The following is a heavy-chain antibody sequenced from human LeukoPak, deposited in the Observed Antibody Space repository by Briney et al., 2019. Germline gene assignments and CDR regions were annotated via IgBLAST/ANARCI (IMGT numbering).Heavy chain of an antibody. V-gene: IGHV1-24*01. J-gene: IGHJ4*02. D-gene: IGHD2-15*01. CDR1: GYTLTELS. CDR3: ATASNCSGGSCYFGFSTYYFDY. CDR2: FDPEDGET. Sequence: GASVKVSCKVSGYTLTELSKHWVRQAPGKGLEWMGGFDPEDGETIYAQKFQGRVTMTEDTSTDTAYMELSSLRSEDTAVYYCATASNCSGGSCYFGFSTYYFDYWGQGTLVTVSS.